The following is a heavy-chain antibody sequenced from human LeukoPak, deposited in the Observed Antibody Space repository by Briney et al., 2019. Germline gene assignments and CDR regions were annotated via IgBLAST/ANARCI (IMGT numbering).Heavy chain of an antibody. D-gene: IGHD4-17*01. CDR3: ARGSPTPRLFDY. CDR1: GGSFSGYY. J-gene: IGHJ4*02. V-gene: IGHV4-34*01. CDR2: INHSGST. Sequence: SETLSLTCAVYGGSFSGYYWSWIRQPPGKGLEWIGEINHSGSTNYNPSLKSRVTISVDTSKNQFSLKLSSVTAADTAVYYCARGSPTPRLFDYWGQGTLVTVSS.